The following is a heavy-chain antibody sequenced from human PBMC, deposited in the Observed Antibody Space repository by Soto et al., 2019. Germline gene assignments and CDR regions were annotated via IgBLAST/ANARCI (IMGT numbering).Heavy chain of an antibody. J-gene: IGHJ6*02. CDR1: GFTFSNYG. CDR3: ARDVGDVMSTIQGHGMDV. D-gene: IGHD5-12*01. Sequence: QVQLVESGGAAVQPGRSLRLSCVGSGFTFSNYGMHWVRQAPGKGLEWVAVQWFDGSNKFHTDSVQGRFTISRDNSQNTVSLQMNRLRAEDTAVYYCARDVGDVMSTIQGHGMDVWGQGTTVTVSS. V-gene: IGHV3-33*01. CDR2: QWFDGSNK.